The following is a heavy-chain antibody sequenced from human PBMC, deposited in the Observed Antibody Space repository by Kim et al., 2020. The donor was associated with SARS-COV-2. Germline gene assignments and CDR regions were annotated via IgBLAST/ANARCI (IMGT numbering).Heavy chain of an antibody. D-gene: IGHD6-13*01. V-gene: IGHV4-34*01. CDR2: INHSGST. Sequence: SETLSLTCAVYGGSFSGYYWSWIRQPPGKGLEWIGEINHSGSTNYNPSLKSRVTISVDTSKNQFSLKLSSVTAADTAVYYCARGRAAAAGRLRYYYGMDVWGQGTTVTVSS. J-gene: IGHJ6*02. CDR3: ARGRAAAAGRLRYYYGMDV. CDR1: GGSFSGYY.